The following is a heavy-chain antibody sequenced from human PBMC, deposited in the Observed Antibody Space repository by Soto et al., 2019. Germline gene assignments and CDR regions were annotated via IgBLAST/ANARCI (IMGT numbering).Heavy chain of an antibody. D-gene: IGHD3-3*01. CDR3: AKVTNVYYDFWSGENYYYGMDV. J-gene: IGHJ6*02. CDR1: GFTFSSYG. CDR2: ISYDGSNK. V-gene: IGHV3-30*18. Sequence: LRLSCAASGFTFSSYGMHWVRQAPGKGLEWVAVISYDGSNKYYADSVKGRFTISRDNSKNTLYLQMNSLRAEDTAVYYCAKVTNVYYDFWSGENYYYGMDVWGQGTMV.